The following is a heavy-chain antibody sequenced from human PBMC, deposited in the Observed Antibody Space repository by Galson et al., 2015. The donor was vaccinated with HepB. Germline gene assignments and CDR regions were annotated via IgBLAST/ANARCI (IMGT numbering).Heavy chain of an antibody. CDR2: ISAYNGNA. Sequence: SVKVSCKASGYTFSNYDIIWVRQAPGQGLEWMGWISAYNGNANYAQKVQGRVTMTTDKPTSTAYMELRSLRSDDRAVYYCARMIRGGAPYSDYWGQGTLVTVSS. J-gene: IGHJ4*02. V-gene: IGHV1-18*01. CDR1: GYTFSNYD. D-gene: IGHD3-22*01. CDR3: ARMIRGGAPYSDY.